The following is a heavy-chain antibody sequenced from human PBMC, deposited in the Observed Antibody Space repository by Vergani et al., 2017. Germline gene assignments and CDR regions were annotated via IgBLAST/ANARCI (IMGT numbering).Heavy chain of an antibody. CDR2: IQYDGSDI. CDR1: GFSVSNSG. CDR3: AKALGLRGELLFLDY. D-gene: IGHD1-26*01. J-gene: IGHJ4*02. V-gene: IGHV3-30*02. Sequence: QVQLVESGGGVVQPGGSLRLSCVASGFSVSNSGMHWVRQTPGKGLEWVAFIQYDGSDIFYADFVEGRFTISRDNSKNTLYLQMNSLRAEDTAVYYCAKALGLRGELLFLDYWGQGTLVTVSS.